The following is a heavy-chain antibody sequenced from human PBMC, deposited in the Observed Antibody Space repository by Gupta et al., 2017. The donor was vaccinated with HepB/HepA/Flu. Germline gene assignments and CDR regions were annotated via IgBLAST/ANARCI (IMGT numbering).Heavy chain of an antibody. CDR1: GFTFSSYE. V-gene: IGHV3-48*03. CDR3: ARCARRGFYFDH. CDR2: ISISGSAI. J-gene: IGHJ4*02. Sequence: EVQLVESGGGLVQPGGSLRLSCSASGFTFSSYEMNWVRQAPGKGLEGVSYISISGSAIYHADSVKGRFTISRDNAKNSRYLQMNSLRAEETAVYYCARCARRGFYFDHRGQGTMVTVYS.